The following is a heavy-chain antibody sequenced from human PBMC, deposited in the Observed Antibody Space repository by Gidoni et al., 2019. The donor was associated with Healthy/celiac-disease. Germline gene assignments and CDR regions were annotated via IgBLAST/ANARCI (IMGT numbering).Heavy chain of an antibody. CDR2: ISGSGGST. V-gene: IGHV3-23*04. CDR3: AKDDWGSTVVTPAPADY. D-gene: IGHD4-17*01. J-gene: IGHJ4*02. CDR1: GFTFSSYA. Sequence: EVQLVEPGGGWVQPGGYLRLSCAASGFTFSSYAMSWVRQAPGKGLEWVSAISGSGGSTYYADSVKGRFTISRDNSQNTLYLQMNSLRAEDTAVYYCAKDDWGSTVVTPAPADYWGQGTLVTVSP.